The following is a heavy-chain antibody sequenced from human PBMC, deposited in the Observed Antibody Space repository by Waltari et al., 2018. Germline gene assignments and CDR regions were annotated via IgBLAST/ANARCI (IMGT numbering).Heavy chain of an antibody. V-gene: IGHV4-4*07. CDR3: ARSGDFWSGYYGPNYYYYYMDV. J-gene: IGHJ6*03. D-gene: IGHD3-3*01. CDR2: IYTSGST. Sequence: QVQLQESGPGLVKPSETLSLTCTVSGGSISSYYWSWLRQPSGTGLEWIGRIYTSGSTNYNPSLKSRVTMSVDTSKNQFSLKLSSVTDADTAVYYCARSGDFWSGYYGPNYYYYYMDVWGKGTTVTVSS. CDR1: GGSISSYY.